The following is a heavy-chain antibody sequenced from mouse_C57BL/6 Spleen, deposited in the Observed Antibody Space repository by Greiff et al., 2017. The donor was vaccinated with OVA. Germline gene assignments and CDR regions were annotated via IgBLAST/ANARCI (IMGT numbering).Heavy chain of an antibody. CDR3: ARLDYGSSSWYFDV. Sequence: QVQLQQPGAELVRPGSSVKLSCKASGYTFTSYWMHWVKQRPIQGLEWIGNIDPSDSETHSNQQLKDKATLTVDKSSSTAYMQLSSLTSEGSAVYYCARLDYGSSSWYFDVWGTGTTVTVSS. J-gene: IGHJ1*03. D-gene: IGHD1-1*01. V-gene: IGHV1-52*01. CDR2: IDPSDSET. CDR1: GYTFTSYW.